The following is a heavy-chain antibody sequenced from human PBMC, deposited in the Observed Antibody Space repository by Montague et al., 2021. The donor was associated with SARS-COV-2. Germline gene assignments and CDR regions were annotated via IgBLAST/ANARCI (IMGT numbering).Heavy chain of an antibody. J-gene: IGHJ4*02. D-gene: IGHD6-13*01. V-gene: IGHV2-5*02. CDR1: GFSLSTSGEA. CDR2: IYWDDDK. CDR3: AHRGGSSWTNPYFDS. Sequence: VKPTQTLTLTCTFSGFSLSTSGEAVGWIRQPPGKALEWLALIYWDDDKRYSPSLKSRLTITKDTSKNQVVLTMTNMDPVDTATYYCAHRGGSSWTNPYFDSWGQGTLVTVSS.